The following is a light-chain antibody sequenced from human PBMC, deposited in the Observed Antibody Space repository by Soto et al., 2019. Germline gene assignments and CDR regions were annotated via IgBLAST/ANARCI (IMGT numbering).Light chain of an antibody. J-gene: IGKJ1*01. CDR1: QSVSSY. Sequence: EIVLTQSQATLSLSPGERATLSCMASQSVSSYLAWYQQKPGQAPRLLIYDASNRATGIPARFSGSGSGTAFTLTISSLEPEDLAVYYCQQRSKFLWTFGQGTPVYIK. V-gene: IGKV3-11*01. CDR2: DAS. CDR3: QQRSKFLWT.